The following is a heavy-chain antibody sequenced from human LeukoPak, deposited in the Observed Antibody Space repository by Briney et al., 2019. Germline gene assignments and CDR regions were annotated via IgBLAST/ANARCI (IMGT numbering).Heavy chain of an antibody. J-gene: IGHJ5*02. V-gene: IGHV3-7*03. Sequence: GGSLRLSCAASGFTFRKYWMAWVRQAPGQGLEWVATIAANGNDKDYEDSVKGRFTIFRDNAKNSLSLQIDSLRAEDTALYYCVREVFFHFDPWGQGALVTVSS. CDR1: GFTFRKYW. D-gene: IGHD3-3*02. CDR3: VREVFFHFDP. CDR2: IAANGNDK.